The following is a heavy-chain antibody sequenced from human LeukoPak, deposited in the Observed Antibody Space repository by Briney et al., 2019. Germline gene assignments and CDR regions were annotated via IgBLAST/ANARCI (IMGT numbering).Heavy chain of an antibody. D-gene: IGHD3-16*01. J-gene: IGHJ4*02. CDR3: ARFTFGGVNAY. V-gene: IGHV4-61*02. Sequence: SETLSLTCTVTGGSISSGSYYWSWIRQPAGKGLEWIGRIYTSGSTNYNPSLKSRVTISVDTSKNQFSLKLSSVTAADTAVYYCARFTFGGVNAYWGQGTLVTVSS. CDR1: GGSISSGSYY. CDR2: IYTSGST.